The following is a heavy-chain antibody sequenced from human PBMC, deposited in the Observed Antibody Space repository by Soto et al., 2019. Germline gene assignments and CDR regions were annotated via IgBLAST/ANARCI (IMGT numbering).Heavy chain of an antibody. J-gene: IGHJ3*02. Sequence: GGSLRLSCAASGFTLSSYWMHWVRQGPGKGLVWVSHIKVDGSTTAYADSVKGRFTISRDNAKNTLYLQMNSLRAEDTAVYYCARPRTSSNCCRGLDIWGQGTMVTVSS. CDR3: ARPRTSSNCCRGLDI. V-gene: IGHV3-74*01. D-gene: IGHD2-2*01. CDR1: GFTLSSYW. CDR2: IKVDGSTT.